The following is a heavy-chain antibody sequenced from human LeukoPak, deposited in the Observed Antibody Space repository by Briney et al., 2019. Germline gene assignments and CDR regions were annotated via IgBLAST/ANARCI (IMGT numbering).Heavy chain of an antibody. CDR1: GGSISSYY. V-gene: IGHV4-59*01. J-gene: IGHJ3*02. CDR2: IYYSGST. Sequence: PSETLSLTCTASGGSISSYYWSWIRQPPGKGPEWIGYIYYSGSTNYNPSLKSRVTISIDTSQNQFSLRLSSLTAADTAVYYCARVLNYYDSSGYQETDAFDIWGQGTVVTVSS. D-gene: IGHD3-22*01. CDR3: ARVLNYYDSSGYQETDAFDI.